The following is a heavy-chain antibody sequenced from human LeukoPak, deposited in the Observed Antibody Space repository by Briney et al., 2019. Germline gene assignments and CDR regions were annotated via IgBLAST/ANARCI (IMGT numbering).Heavy chain of an antibody. J-gene: IGHJ4*02. Sequence: ASVKVSCKASGGTFSSYAISWVRQAPGQGLEWMGGIIPIFGTANYAQKFQGRVTITADESTSTAYMELSSLRSEDTAVYYCALVAARPGSWCCGDYWGQGTLVTVSS. CDR3: ALVAARPGSWCCGDY. CDR1: GGTFSSYA. V-gene: IGHV1-69*01. D-gene: IGHD6-6*01. CDR2: IIPIFGTA.